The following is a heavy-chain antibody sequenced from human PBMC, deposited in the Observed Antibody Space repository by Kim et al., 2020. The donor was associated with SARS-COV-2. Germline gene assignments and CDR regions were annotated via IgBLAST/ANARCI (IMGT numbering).Heavy chain of an antibody. CDR1: GFTFSNYW. Sequence: GGSLRLSCAAFGFTFSNYWMSWVRQAPGKGLERVANIKEDGSEKYYVDSVKGRFTIARDNAKNSLYLQMNSLRAEDTAVYYCARDIIALDSWGQGTMVTVSS. J-gene: IGHJ3*02. V-gene: IGHV3-7*01. D-gene: IGHD3-10*01. CDR3: ARDIIALDS. CDR2: IKEDGSEK.